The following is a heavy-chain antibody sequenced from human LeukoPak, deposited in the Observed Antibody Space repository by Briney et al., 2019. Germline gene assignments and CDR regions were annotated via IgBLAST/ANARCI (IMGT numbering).Heavy chain of an antibody. J-gene: IGHJ4*02. CDR3: AKGDSYYDLLTCFDF. Sequence: HPGGSLRLSCAASGFTFTSYSMNWVRQAPGKGLEWVSTFSGTSTLTYYADSVKGRFTISRDDSKNVLYLQMNSLRDEDTAVYYCAKGDSYYDLLTCFDFWGPGTLITVSS. V-gene: IGHV3-23*01. CDR2: FSGTSTLT. D-gene: IGHD3-9*01. CDR1: GFTFTSYS.